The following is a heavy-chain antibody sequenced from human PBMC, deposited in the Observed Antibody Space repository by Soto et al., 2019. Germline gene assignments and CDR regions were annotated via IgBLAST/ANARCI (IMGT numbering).Heavy chain of an antibody. CDR3: AKDFTTVKTYGAFDI. CDR1: GFTFDDYA. J-gene: IGHJ3*02. Sequence: GGSLRLSCAASGFTFDDYAMHWVRQAPGKGLEWVSGISWNSGSIGYADSVKGRFTISRDNAKNSLYLQMNSLRAEDTALYYCAKDFTTVKTYGAFDIWGQGTMVTVSS. CDR2: ISWNSGSI. D-gene: IGHD4-4*01. V-gene: IGHV3-9*01.